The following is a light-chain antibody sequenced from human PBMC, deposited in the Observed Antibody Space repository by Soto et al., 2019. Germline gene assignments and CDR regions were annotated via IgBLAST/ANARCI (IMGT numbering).Light chain of an antibody. V-gene: IGKV1-12*01. J-gene: IGKJ1*01. CDR3: QQGSSFPWT. Sequence: DIQMTQSPSSVSASVGDRVTITCRASQDIDSWLAWYQQKPGKAPKLLIYAAYSLQSWVPSRFSGSESGTDFKFTISSRQPEAFAAYYCQQGSSFPWTFGQGTKVEIK. CDR2: AAY. CDR1: QDIDSW.